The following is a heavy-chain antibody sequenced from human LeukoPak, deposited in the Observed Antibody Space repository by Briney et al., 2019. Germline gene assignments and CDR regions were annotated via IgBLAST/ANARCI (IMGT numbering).Heavy chain of an antibody. D-gene: IGHD3-10*01. CDR2: IKADGSEK. J-gene: IGHJ4*02. V-gene: IGHV3-7*05. CDR3: ARGDLYGSGRPEYYFGY. CDR1: GFTFSSYW. Sequence: PGGSLRLSCAASGFTFSSYWMSWVRQAPGKGLEWVANIKADGSEKYYVDSVKGRFTISRDNAKNSLYLQMNSLRAEDTAVYYCARGDLYGSGRPEYYFGYWGQGTLVTVSS.